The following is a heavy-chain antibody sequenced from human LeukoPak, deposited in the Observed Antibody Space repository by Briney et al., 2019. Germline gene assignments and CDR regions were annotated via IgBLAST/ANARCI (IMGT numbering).Heavy chain of an antibody. V-gene: IGHV1-69*13. Sequence: SVKVSCKASGGTFSSYAISWVRQAPGQGLEWMGGIIPIFVTANYAQKFQGRVTITADESTSTAYMELSSLRSEDTAVYYCARGVLDCSSTSCYAHFDYWGQGTLVTVSS. CDR3: ARGVLDCSSTSCYAHFDY. D-gene: IGHD2-2*01. CDR1: GGTFSSYA. CDR2: IIPIFVTA. J-gene: IGHJ4*02.